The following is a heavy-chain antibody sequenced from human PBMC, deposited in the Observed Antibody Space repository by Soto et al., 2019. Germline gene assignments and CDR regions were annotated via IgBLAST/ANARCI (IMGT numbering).Heavy chain of an antibody. CDR3: ASIPHGYGSGSYHGFDY. CDR1: GYSFTSYW. V-gene: IGHV5-10-1*01. J-gene: IGHJ4*02. Sequence: EVQLVQSGAEVKKPGESLRISCKGSGYSFTSYWISWVRQMPGKGLEWMGRIDPSDSYTNYSPSFQGHVTISADKSISTANLQWSSLKASDTAMYYCASIPHGYGSGSYHGFDYWGQGTLVTVSS. D-gene: IGHD3-10*01. CDR2: IDPSDSYT.